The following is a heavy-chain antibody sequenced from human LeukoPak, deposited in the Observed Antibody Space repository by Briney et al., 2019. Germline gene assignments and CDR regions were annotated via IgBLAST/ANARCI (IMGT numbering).Heavy chain of an antibody. CDR3: AKDPGSSSWPNDAFDI. D-gene: IGHD6-13*01. CDR2: ISGSGGST. Sequence: GGTLRLSCAASGFTFSSYAMSWVRQAPGKGLGWVSAISGSGGSTYYADSVKGRFTISRDNSKNTLYLQMNSLRAEDTAVYYCAKDPGSSSWPNDAFDIWGQGTMVTVSS. J-gene: IGHJ3*02. CDR1: GFTFSSYA. V-gene: IGHV3-23*01.